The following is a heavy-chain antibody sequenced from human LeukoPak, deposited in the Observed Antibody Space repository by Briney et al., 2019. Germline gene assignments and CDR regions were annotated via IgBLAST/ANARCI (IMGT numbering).Heavy chain of an antibody. CDR3: ARLAWGRLDY. Sequence: PSETLSLTCTVSGGSISSGGYYWSWIRQPPGKGLEWIGYIYHSGSTYYNPSLKSRVTMSVDTSKNQFSLKLSSVTAADTAVYYCARLAWGRLDYWGQGTLVTVSS. CDR2: IYHSGST. J-gene: IGHJ4*02. D-gene: IGHD7-27*01. CDR1: GGSISSGGYY. V-gene: IGHV4-30-2*01.